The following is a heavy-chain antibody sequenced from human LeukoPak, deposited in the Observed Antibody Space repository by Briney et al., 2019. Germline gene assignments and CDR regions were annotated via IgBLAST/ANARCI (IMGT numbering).Heavy chain of an antibody. CDR2: INDNGGST. Sequence: GGSLRLSCAASGFTFSSYSMNWVRQAPGKGLEYVSVINDNGGSTYYANSVKGRFTMSRDNSKNTLYLQMGSLRAEDMAVYYCARQGVPGTIDYWGQGTLVTVSS. D-gene: IGHD6-19*01. CDR3: ARQGVPGTIDY. CDR1: GFTFSSYS. J-gene: IGHJ4*02. V-gene: IGHV3-64*01.